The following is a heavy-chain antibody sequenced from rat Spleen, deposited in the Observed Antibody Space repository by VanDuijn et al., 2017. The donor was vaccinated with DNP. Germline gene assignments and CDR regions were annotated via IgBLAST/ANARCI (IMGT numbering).Heavy chain of an antibody. J-gene: IGHJ2*01. CDR2: ISSEGGST. CDR1: GFTFSDYN. Sequence: EVQLVESGGGLVQPGRSLKLSCAASGFTFSDYNMAWVRQAPKKGLEWVAYISSEGGSTDSGDSVKGRFTISRDNAKSTLYLQMNSLRSEDTATYYCTKDAFDYWGQGVMVTVSS. CDR3: TKDAFDY. V-gene: IGHV5-22*01.